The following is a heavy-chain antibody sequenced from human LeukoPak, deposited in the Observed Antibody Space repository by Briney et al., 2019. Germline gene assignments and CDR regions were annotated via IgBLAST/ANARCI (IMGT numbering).Heavy chain of an antibody. V-gene: IGHV4-59*01. CDR1: GGSISSYY. Sequence: SETLSLTCTVSGGSISSYYWSWIRQPPGKGLEWIGYIYYSGSTNYNPSLKSRVTISVDTSKNQFSLKLSSVTAADTAVYYCARQGSSGWYRPRGSFDPWGQGTLVTVSS. D-gene: IGHD6-19*01. J-gene: IGHJ5*02. CDR3: ARQGSSGWYRPRGSFDP. CDR2: IYYSGST.